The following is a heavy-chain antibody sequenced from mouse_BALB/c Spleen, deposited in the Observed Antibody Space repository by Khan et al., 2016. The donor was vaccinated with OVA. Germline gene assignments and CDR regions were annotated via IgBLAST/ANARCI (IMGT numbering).Heavy chain of an antibody. CDR2: ISSLAYNF. V-gene: IGHV5-15*02. Sequence: EVELVESGGGLVQPGGSRKLSCAASGFTFSDYGMAWIRQGPGKGPEWITVISSLAYNFYYADTVKGRFTISRENAKNTLDWEMDSLSAEDTAWYYCASGGTGGFSYWGQGTLVTVSA. J-gene: IGHJ3*01. CDR3: ASGGTGGFSY. D-gene: IGHD3-1*01. CDR1: GFTFSDYG.